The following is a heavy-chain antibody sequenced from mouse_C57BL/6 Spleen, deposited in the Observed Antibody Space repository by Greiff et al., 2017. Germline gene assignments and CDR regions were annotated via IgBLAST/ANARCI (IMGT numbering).Heavy chain of an antibody. D-gene: IGHD2-10*01. Sequence: EVQLVESGGGLVQPGGSMKLSCVASGFTFSNYWMNWVRQSPEKGLEWVAQIRLKSDNYATHYAESGKGRFTISRDDSKSSVYLHMNNLRAEDTGIYYCTASLLVDYWGQGTTLTVSS. V-gene: IGHV6-3*01. CDR2: IRLKSDNYAT. CDR1: GFTFSNYW. J-gene: IGHJ2*01. CDR3: TASLLVDY.